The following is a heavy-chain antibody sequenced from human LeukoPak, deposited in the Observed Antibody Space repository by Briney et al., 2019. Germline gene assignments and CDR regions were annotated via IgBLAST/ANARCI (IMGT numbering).Heavy chain of an antibody. CDR1: GFIFSNYG. V-gene: IGHV3-15*07. Sequence: PGGSLRLSCAASGFIFSNYGMNWVRQAPGKGLEWVGRIKSKTDGGTTDYAAPVKGRFTISRDDSKNTLYLQMNSLKTEDTAVYYCTTLYGSGSYDYWGQGTLVTVSS. J-gene: IGHJ4*02. CDR3: TTLYGSGSYDY. CDR2: IKSKTDGGTT. D-gene: IGHD3-10*01.